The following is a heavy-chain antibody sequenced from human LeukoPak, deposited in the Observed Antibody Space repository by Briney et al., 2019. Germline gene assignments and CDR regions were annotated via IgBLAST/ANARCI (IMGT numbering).Heavy chain of an antibody. D-gene: IGHD4-11*01. CDR3: ARSDLTTGNFDY. Sequence: GGSLRLSCAASGFTVSSNYMSWVHQAPGKGLEWVSVIYSGGSTYYADSVKGRFTISRDNSKNTLYLQMNSLRAEDTAVYYCARSDLTTGNFDYWGQGTLVTVSS. CDR1: GFTVSSNY. CDR2: IYSGGST. J-gene: IGHJ4*02. V-gene: IGHV3-53*01.